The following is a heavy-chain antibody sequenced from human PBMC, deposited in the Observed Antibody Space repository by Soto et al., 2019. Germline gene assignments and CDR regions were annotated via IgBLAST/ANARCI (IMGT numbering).Heavy chain of an antibody. Sequence: PGGSLRLACAGSGFKFSRYEMNWVRKAPGKGLEWLSFILHSGDIIYYADSVKGRFTISRDNAKNLLYLHMNTLRVEDTAISYCATRLSVSYGPLFEKWGQGTLVTVSS. D-gene: IGHD3-16*01. J-gene: IGHJ4*02. CDR3: ATRLSVSYGPLFEK. CDR2: ILHSGDII. CDR1: GFKFSRYE. V-gene: IGHV3-48*03.